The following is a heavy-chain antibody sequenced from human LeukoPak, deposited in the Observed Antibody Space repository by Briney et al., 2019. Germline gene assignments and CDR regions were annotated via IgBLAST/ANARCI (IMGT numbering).Heavy chain of an antibody. CDR3: ARFEGRDGYNYVVY. CDR2: INPNSGGT. CDR1: GYTFTGYY. D-gene: IGHD5-24*01. J-gene: IGHJ4*02. V-gene: IGHV1-2*06. Sequence: ASAKVSCKASGYTFTGYYMHWVRQAPGQGLEWMGRINPNSGGTNYAQKFQGRVTMTRDTSISTAYMELSRLRSDDTAVYYCARFEGRDGYNYVVYWGQGTLVTVSS.